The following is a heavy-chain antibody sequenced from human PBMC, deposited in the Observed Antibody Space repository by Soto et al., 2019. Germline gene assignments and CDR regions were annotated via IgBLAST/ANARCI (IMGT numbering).Heavy chain of an antibody. J-gene: IGHJ6*02. CDR1: GYIFVNYG. D-gene: IGHD5-12*01. CDR3: AMVDNDVTPTPQDV. V-gene: IGHV1-18*01. Sequence: QVQLVQSGDAVRKPGSSVKVSCKASGYIFVNYGIAWVRQAPGRGLGWMGGISPYRGNTHYASKVQGRLSMTTDTSRSTAYMDLGSLTSDYTAVYYCAMVDNDVTPTPQDVWGQGTTVTVSS. CDR2: ISPYRGNT.